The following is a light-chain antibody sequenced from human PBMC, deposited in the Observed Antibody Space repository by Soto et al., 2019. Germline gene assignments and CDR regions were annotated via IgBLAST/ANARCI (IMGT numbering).Light chain of an antibody. CDR1: SSDVGSYSL. J-gene: IGLJ1*01. CDR3: YTYAGGSTYL. CDR2: EDI. Sequence: QSALTQPASVSGSPGQAITISCTGTSSDVGSYSLLSWYQHHPGKAPKLIIYEDIKGPSGVSNRFSGSKSGNTASLRNSGLQAEDEADYYCYTYAGGSTYLFGTGTKLTVL. V-gene: IGLV2-23*01.